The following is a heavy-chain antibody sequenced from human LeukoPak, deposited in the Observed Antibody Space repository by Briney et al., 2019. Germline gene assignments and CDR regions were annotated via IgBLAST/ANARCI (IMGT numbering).Heavy chain of an antibody. Sequence: SVKVSCKASGGTFSSYAMIWVRQAPGQGLEWMGGIIPIFGTANYAQKFQGRVTITTDESTSTAYMELSSLRSEDTAVYYCARDRDGYSQGTFDYWGQGTLVTVSS. D-gene: IGHD5-24*01. V-gene: IGHV1-69*05. CDR1: GGTFSSYA. J-gene: IGHJ4*02. CDR2: IIPIFGTA. CDR3: ARDRDGYSQGTFDY.